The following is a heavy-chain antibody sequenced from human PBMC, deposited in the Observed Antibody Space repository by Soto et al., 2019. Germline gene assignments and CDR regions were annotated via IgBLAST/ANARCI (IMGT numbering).Heavy chain of an antibody. V-gene: IGHV4-39*01. J-gene: IGHJ6*02. CDR1: GGSISSSSYY. CDR3: ARHENWRSLVYYYYGMDV. CDR2: IYYSGST. Sequence: SETLSLTCTVSGGSISSSSYYWGWIRQPPGKGLEWIGSIYYSGSTYYNPSLKSRVNISVDTSKKQFSLKLSSVTAADTAVYYCARHENWRSLVYYYYGMDVWGQGTTVTVSS. D-gene: IGHD1-1*01.